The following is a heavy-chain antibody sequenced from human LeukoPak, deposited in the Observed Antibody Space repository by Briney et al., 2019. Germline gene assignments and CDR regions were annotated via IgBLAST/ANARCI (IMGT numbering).Heavy chain of an antibody. CDR2: IYYSGSN. V-gene: IGHV4-59*11. Sequence: SETLSLTCPVAAGSISSHYWSWIRHPPRKGMEWVGYIYYSGSNKYNPSLKGRVTIAIDPSKNQFSLKFRSSTAADTAGYYRAGDDGAYVDDWARWFYPWGEGALGTVSS. D-gene: IGHD4-17*01. J-gene: IGHJ5*02. CDR3: AGDDGAYVDDWARWFYP. CDR1: AGSISSHY.